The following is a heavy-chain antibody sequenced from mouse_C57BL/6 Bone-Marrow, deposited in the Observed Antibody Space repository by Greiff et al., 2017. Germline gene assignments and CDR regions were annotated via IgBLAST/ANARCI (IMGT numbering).Heavy chain of an antibody. J-gene: IGHJ1*03. Sequence: EVKLVESGGGLVKPGGSLKLSCAASGFTFSDYGMHWVRQAPEKGLEWVAYISSGSSTIYYADTVKGRFTISSDNAKNTLFLQMTSLRSEDTAMYYCARPYGSSTGYFDVWGTGTTVTVSS. CDR1: GFTFSDYG. CDR3: ARPYGSSTGYFDV. D-gene: IGHD1-1*01. CDR2: ISSGSSTI. V-gene: IGHV5-17*01.